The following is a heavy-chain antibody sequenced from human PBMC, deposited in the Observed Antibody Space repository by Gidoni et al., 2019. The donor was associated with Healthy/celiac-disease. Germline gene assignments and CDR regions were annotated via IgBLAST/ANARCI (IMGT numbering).Heavy chain of an antibody. CDR3: AREDIVVVPAAEIYYYYYMDV. Sequence: EVQLVESGGGLVQPGGSLRLSCAASGFTFSSYWMSWFRQVPGKGREWVANIKQDGSEKYYVDSVNGRFTISRDNAKNSLYLQMNSLRAEDTAVYYCAREDIVVVPAAEIYYYYYMDVWGKGTTVTVSS. CDR2: IKQDGSEK. J-gene: IGHJ6*03. CDR1: GFTFSSYW. V-gene: IGHV3-7*01. D-gene: IGHD2-2*01.